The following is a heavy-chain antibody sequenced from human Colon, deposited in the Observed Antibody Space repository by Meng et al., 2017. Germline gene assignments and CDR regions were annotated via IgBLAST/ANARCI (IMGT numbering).Heavy chain of an antibody. V-gene: IGHV3-21*03. CDR3: ARDSSAGRDYYYGMDV. J-gene: IGHJ6*02. D-gene: IGHD6-6*01. CDR1: GITFSTYS. Sequence: GGSLRLSCAASGITFSTYSMHWVRQAPGKGLEWVASISSSSTYIYYEDSVKGRFIISRDNAKKSLYLQLSSLRAEDTAVYYCARDSSAGRDYYYGMDVWGHGATVTVSS. CDR2: ISSSSTYI.